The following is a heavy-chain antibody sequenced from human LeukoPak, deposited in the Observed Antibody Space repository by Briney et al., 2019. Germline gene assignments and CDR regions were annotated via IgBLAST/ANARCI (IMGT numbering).Heavy chain of an antibody. CDR3: ARDPDYYGSGSLSDY. J-gene: IGHJ4*02. CDR1: GFTFSSYW. Sequence: GGSLRLSCAASGFTFSSYWMHWVRQAPGKGLVWVSRINSDGSSTSYADSVKGRFTISRDNAKNTLYLQMNSLRAEDTAVYYCARDPDYYGSGSLSDYWGQGTLVTVSS. V-gene: IGHV3-74*01. D-gene: IGHD3-10*01. CDR2: INSDGSST.